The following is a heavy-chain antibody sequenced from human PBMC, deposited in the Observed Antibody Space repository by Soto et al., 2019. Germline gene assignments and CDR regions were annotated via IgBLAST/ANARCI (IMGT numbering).Heavy chain of an antibody. V-gene: IGHV3-9*03. D-gene: IGHD3-16*01. CDR2: ISWNSGSI. Sequence: GGSLRLSCAASGFTFDDYAMHWVRQAPGKGLEWVSGISWNSGSIGYADSVKGRFTISRDNAKNSLYLQMNSLRAEDMALYYYARDSNYDYVAAFDIWGQGTMVTVSS. CDR1: GFTFDDYA. J-gene: IGHJ3*02. CDR3: ARDSNYDYVAAFDI.